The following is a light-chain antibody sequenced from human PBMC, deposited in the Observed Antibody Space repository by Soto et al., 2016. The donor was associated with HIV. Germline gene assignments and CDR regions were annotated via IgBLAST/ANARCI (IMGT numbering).Light chain of an antibody. V-gene: IGLV1-40*03. CDR3: QSYDSLSGSWV. CDR1: SSNIGAGDD. J-gene: IGLJ3*02. CDR2: GNT. Sequence: QSVLTQPTSVSGAPGQRVTISCTGSSSNIGAGDDINWYRHVPGTAPKLLIYGNTNRPSGVPDRFSASKSGASASLAITGLQAEDEADYYCQSYDSLSGSWVFGGGTKVTVL.